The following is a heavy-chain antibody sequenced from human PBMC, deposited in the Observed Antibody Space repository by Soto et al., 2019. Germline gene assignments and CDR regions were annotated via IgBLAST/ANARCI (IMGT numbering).Heavy chain of an antibody. CDR2: INAGNGNT. CDR3: RRDLGGWPVY. CDR1: GYTFTSYA. J-gene: IGHJ4*02. Sequence: QAQLVQSGAEVKKPGASVKVSCKASGYTFTSYAMHWVRQAPGQRLEWMGWINAGNGNTKYSQKFQGRVTITRDTSASTAYMKLSSLRSEDTAVYYWRRDLGGWPVYWGQGTLVTVSS. V-gene: IGHV1-3*01.